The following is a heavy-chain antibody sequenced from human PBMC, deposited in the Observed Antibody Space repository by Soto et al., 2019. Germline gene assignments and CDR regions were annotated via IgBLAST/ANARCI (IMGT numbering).Heavy chain of an antibody. CDR2: IYHSGST. CDR1: GGSIISGYC. Sequence: PSETLSLTCAVSGGSIISGYCCCWIRQPPGKGLEWIGSIYHSGSTHYNPSLKSRVTISVDTSKNQFSLKLSSVTAADTAVYYCARVGVAVAGSDYWGQGTLVTVSS. D-gene: IGHD6-19*01. V-gene: IGHV4-38-2*01. J-gene: IGHJ4*02. CDR3: ARVGVAVAGSDY.